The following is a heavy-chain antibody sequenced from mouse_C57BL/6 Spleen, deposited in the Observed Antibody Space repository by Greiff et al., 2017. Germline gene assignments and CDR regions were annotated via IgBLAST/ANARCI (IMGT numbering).Heavy chain of an antibody. CDR2: IDPSNGNT. V-gene: IGHV14-3*01. Sequence: EVQLQQSVAELVRPGASVKLSCTASGFHIKNTYMHWVKPRPGQGLEWIGRIDPSNGNTKYAPKFPGKATIKSYTSSNTPYLKLSCLTSEDTAIYYCASGGAQALGYWGQGTTLTVSS. J-gene: IGHJ2*01. D-gene: IGHD3-2*02. CDR3: ASGGAQALGY. CDR1: GFHIKNTY.